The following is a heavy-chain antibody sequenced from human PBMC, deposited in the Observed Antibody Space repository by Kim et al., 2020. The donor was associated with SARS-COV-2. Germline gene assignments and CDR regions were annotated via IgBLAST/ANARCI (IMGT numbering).Heavy chain of an antibody. CDR2: INHSGST. J-gene: IGHJ6*03. CDR1: GGSFSGYY. Sequence: SETLSLTCAVYGGSFSGYYWSWIRQPPGKGLEWIGEINHSGSTNYNPSLKSRVTISVDTSKNQFSLKLSSVTAADTAVYDCARGKQDIVVVVAVYYYYYMDVWGKGTTVTVSS. CDR3: ARGKQDIVVVVAVYYYYYMDV. V-gene: IGHV4-34*01. D-gene: IGHD2-15*01.